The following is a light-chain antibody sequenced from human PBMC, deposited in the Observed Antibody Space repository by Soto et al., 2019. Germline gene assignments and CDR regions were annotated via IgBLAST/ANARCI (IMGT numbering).Light chain of an antibody. CDR3: HHYGSSRVT. CDR1: QSVSSSY. Sequence: EIVLTQSPGTLSLSPGEGATLSCRASQSVSSSYLAWYQQKPGQAPRLLIYGASSRATGIPDRFSGSGSGTDFTRTSSRLEPEDFAVYYCHHYGSSRVTFGQGTKVEIK. CDR2: GAS. V-gene: IGKV3-20*01. J-gene: IGKJ1*01.